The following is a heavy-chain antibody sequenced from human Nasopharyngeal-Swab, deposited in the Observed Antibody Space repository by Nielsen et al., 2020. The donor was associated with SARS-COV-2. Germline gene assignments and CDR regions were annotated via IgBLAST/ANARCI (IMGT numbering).Heavy chain of an antibody. CDR1: GGSISSSSYY. Sequence: SETLSLTCTVSGGSISSSSYYWGWIRQPQGKGLEWIGSIYYSGSTYYNPSLKSRVTISVDTSKNQFSLKLSSVTAADTAVYYCARVYYDSSGYYYYYYYYYMDVWGKGTTVTVSS. J-gene: IGHJ6*03. V-gene: IGHV4-39*07. CDR3: ARVYYDSSGYYYYYYYYYMDV. D-gene: IGHD3-22*01. CDR2: IYYSGST.